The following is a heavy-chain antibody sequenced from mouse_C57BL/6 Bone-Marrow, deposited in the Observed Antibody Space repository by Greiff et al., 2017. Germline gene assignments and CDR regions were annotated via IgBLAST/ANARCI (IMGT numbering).Heavy chain of an antibody. CDR1: GYTFTSYW. Sequence: VQRVESGAELVMPGASVKLSCKASGYTFTSYWMHWVKQRPGQGLEWIGEIDPSDSYTNYNQKFKGKSTLTVDKSSSTAYMQLSSLTSEDSAVYYCASNYYAMDYWGQGTSVTVSS. CDR3: ASNYYAMDY. J-gene: IGHJ4*01. V-gene: IGHV1-69*01. CDR2: IDPSDSYT.